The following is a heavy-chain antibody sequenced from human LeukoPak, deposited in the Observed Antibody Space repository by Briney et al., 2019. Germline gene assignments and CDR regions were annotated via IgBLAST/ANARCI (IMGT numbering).Heavy chain of an antibody. CDR3: ATDFYDST. CDR1: GFTFSSYG. J-gene: IGHJ5*02. V-gene: IGHV3-15*07. Sequence: GGSLRLSCAASGFTFSSYGMNWLRQAPGKGLEGVGRIRSNSDGGTIDYAAPLTGRFTLSRDDSKTTLYLQMNSLQTEDPAVYYCATDFYDSTWGQGTLVTVSS. CDR2: IRSNSDGGTI. D-gene: IGHD3-22*01.